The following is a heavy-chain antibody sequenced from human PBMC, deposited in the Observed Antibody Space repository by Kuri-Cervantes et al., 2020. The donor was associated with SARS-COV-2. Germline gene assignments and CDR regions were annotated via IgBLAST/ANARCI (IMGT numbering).Heavy chain of an antibody. D-gene: IGHD6-19*01. CDR3: AKVNGILGSAWYGRAHFDY. CDR2: ISVSGGDT. V-gene: IGHV3-23*01. Sequence: GGSLRLSCAASGFTFSSYAMAWVRQAPGKGLEWVSDISVSGGDTYYADSVRGRFTISRDNSKNTLYLQVNSLRAEDTAVYFCAKVNGILGSAWYGRAHFDYWGQGTLVTVSS. J-gene: IGHJ4*02. CDR1: GFTFSSYA.